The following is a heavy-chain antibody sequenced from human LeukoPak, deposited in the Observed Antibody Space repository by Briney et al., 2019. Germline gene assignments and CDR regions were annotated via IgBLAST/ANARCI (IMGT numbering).Heavy chain of an antibody. Sequence: SETLSLTCTVSGVSISSYYWSWIRQPPGKGLEWVGYIYYTGTTNYNPSLKSRVTISLDTSKDQFSLNLRSVAPEDTAVYYCARNLIPEQLVLNFWGQGTLVTVSS. CDR3: ARNLIPEQLVLNF. CDR1: GVSISSYY. J-gene: IGHJ4*02. V-gene: IGHV4-59*01. D-gene: IGHD6-13*01. CDR2: IYYTGTT.